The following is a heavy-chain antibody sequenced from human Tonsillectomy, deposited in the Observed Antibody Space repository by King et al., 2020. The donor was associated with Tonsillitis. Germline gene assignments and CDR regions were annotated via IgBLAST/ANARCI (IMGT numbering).Heavy chain of an antibody. D-gene: IGHD5-24*01. J-gene: IGHJ6*02. Sequence: QLVQSGAEVKKPGESLKISCKGSGYSFTSYWIGWVRQMPGKGLEWMGIIYPGDSDTRYSPSFQGQVTISADKSISTAYLQWSSLKASDTAMYYCATREGFGEDRDYNYGMDVWGQGTTVTVSS. V-gene: IGHV5-51*01. CDR1: GYSFTSYW. CDR3: ATREGFGEDRDYNYGMDV. CDR2: IYPGDSDT.